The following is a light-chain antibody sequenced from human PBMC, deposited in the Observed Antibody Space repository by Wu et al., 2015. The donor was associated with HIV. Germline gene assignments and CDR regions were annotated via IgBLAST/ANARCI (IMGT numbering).Light chain of an antibody. J-gene: IGKJ3*01. CDR2: GAS. CDR3: QQYGSSPQT. Sequence: EIMLTQSPGTLSLSPGERATLSCRASQSVSSNYLAWYQQKPGQAPRLLIYGASTRATGIPDRFSGSGSGTDFTLTISRLEPEDFAVYYCQQYGSSPQTFGPGTKVDIK. V-gene: IGKV3-20*01. CDR1: QSVSSNY.